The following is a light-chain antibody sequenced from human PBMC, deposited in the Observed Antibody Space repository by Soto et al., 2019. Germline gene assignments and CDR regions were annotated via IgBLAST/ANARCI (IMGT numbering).Light chain of an antibody. J-gene: IGKJ3*01. CDR1: QNVGTY. CDR3: HQRYNWPFT. V-gene: IGKV3-11*01. CDR2: DAS. Sequence: EIVLTQSPDTLSLSPGERATLSCRASQNVGTYLAWYQQKPGQTPRLLMFDASNRATGIPARFSGSGSGTDFALTISTLEPEDFAVYCCHQRYNWPFTFGPGTKVDIK.